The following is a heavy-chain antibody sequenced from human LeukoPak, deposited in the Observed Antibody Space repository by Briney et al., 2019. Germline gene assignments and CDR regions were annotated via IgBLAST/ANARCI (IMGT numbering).Heavy chain of an antibody. CDR1: GFTFSSYW. CDR3: ATRRASGSYYAGYVL. J-gene: IGHJ4*02. D-gene: IGHD1-26*01. CDR2: INSDGSST. V-gene: IGHV3-74*01. Sequence: GGSLRLSCAASGFTFSSYWMHWVRQAPGKGLVWVSRINSDGSSTSYADSVKGRFTISRGNAKNTLYLQMNSLRAEDTAVYYCATRRASGSYYAGYVLWGQGTLVTVSS.